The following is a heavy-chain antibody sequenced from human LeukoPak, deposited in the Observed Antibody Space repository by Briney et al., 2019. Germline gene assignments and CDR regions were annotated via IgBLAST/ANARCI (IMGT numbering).Heavy chain of an antibody. CDR3: ARDWYGDYVSLGATFDY. CDR1: GGSISSSSYY. CDR2: IYYSGST. Sequence: SETLSLTCTVSGGSISSSSYYWGWIRQPPGKGLEWIGSIYYSGSTYYNPSLKSRVTISVDTSKNQFSLKLSSVTAADTAVYYCARDWYGDYVSLGATFDYWGQGTLVTVSS. V-gene: IGHV4-39*07. D-gene: IGHD4-17*01. J-gene: IGHJ4*02.